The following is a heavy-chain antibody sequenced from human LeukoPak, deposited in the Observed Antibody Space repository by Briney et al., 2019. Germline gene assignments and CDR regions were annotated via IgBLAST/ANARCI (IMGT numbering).Heavy chain of an antibody. CDR1: GGSISSGSYY. D-gene: IGHD3-3*01. CDR2: IYTSGST. J-gene: IGHJ6*04. V-gene: IGHV4-61*02. CDR3: ARDVIWSGYMDV. Sequence: SETLSLTCTVSGGSISSGSYYWSWIRQPAGKGLEWIGRIYTSGSTNYNPSLKSRVTISVDTSKNQFSLKLSSVTAADTAMYYCARDVIWSGYMDVWGKGTTVTVSS.